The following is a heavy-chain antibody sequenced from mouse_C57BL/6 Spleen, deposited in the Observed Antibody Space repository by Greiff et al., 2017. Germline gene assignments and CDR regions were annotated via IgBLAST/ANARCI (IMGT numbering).Heavy chain of an antibody. V-gene: IGHV1-82*01. CDR3: ARDWDEGTWFAY. J-gene: IGHJ3*01. Sequence: VQLQQSGPELVKPGASVKISCKASGYAFSSSWMNWVKQRPGKGLEWIGRIYPGDGDTNYNGKFKGKATLTADKSSSTAYMQLSSLTSEDSAVYFWARDWDEGTWFAYWGQGTLVTVSA. CDR1: GYAFSSSW. D-gene: IGHD4-1*01. CDR2: IYPGDGDT.